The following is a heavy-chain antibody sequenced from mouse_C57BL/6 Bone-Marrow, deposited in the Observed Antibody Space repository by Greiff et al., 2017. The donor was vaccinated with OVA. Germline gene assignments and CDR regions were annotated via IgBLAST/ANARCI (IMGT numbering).Heavy chain of an antibody. CDR2: INYDGSST. Sequence: EVQVVESEGGLVQPGSSMKLSCTASGFTFSDYYMAWVRQVPEKGLEWVANINYDGSSTYYLDSLKSRFIISRDNAKNILYLQMSSLKSEDTATYYCARGDYYGFAYWGQGTLVTVSA. V-gene: IGHV5-16*01. D-gene: IGHD1-1*01. J-gene: IGHJ3*01. CDR3: ARGDYYGFAY. CDR1: GFTFSDYY.